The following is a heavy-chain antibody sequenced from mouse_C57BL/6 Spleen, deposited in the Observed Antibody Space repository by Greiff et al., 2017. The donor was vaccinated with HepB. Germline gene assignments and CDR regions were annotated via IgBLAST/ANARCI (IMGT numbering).Heavy chain of an antibody. Sequence: LEESGAELVKPGASVKISCKASGYAFSSYWMNWVKQRPGKGLEWIGQIYPGDGDTNYNGKFKGKATLTADKSSSTAYMQLSSLTSEDSAVYFCARYAVYYGSIPYAMDYWGQGTSVTVSS. J-gene: IGHJ4*01. CDR1: GYAFSSYW. D-gene: IGHD1-1*01. CDR2: IYPGDGDT. CDR3: ARYAVYYGSIPYAMDY. V-gene: IGHV1-80*01.